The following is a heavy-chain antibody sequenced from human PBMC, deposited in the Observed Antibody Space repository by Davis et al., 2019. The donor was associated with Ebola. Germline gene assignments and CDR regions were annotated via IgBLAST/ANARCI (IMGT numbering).Heavy chain of an antibody. CDR3: AREVGPIDY. J-gene: IGHJ4*02. CDR2: IYYSGST. Sequence: MPGGSLRLSCTVSGGSISSSSYYWGWIRQPPGKGLEWLGSIYYSGSTYYNPSLKSRVTISVDTSKNQFSLKLSSVTAADTAVYYCAREVGPIDYWGQGTLVTVSS. V-gene: IGHV4-39*02. CDR1: GGSISSSSYY. D-gene: IGHD1-26*01.